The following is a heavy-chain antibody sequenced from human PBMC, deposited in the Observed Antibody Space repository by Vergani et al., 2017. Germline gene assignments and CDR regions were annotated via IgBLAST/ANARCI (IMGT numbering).Heavy chain of an antibody. D-gene: IGHD5-18*01. CDR1: GGSISSSSYY. Sequence: QLQLQESGPGLVKPSETLSLTCTVSGGSISSSSYYWGWIRQPPGKGLEWIGSIYYSGRTYYNPSLKSRVTISVDTSKNQFSLKLSSVTAADTAVYYCARQGGYSYGLYYWGRGTLVTVSS. V-gene: IGHV4-39*01. CDR2: IYYSGRT. CDR3: ARQGGYSYGLYY. J-gene: IGHJ2*01.